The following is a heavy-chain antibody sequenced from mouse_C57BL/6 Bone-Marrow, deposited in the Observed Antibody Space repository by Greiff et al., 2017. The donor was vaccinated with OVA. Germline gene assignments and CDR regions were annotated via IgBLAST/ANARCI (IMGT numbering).Heavy chain of an antibody. CDR1: GYTFTSYN. CDR3: TRGNYRRN. J-gene: IGHJ2*01. D-gene: IGHD2-1*01. CDR2: IYPGNGDT. V-gene: IGHV1-12*01. Sequence: LQQSGAELVRPGASVKMSCKASGYTFTSYNMHWVKQTPRQGMEWIGDIYPGNGDTSYNHKFNSNTTLTVDKSSSTTYMQLNNLTSEYSAVYFCTRGNYRRNWGQGTTLTVSS.